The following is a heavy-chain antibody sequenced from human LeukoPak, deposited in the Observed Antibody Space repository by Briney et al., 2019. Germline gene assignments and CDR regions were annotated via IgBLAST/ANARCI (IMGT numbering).Heavy chain of an antibody. V-gene: IGHV3-33*01. D-gene: IGHD3-22*01. CDR1: GFSFNTYG. Sequence: GGSLRLSCTASGFSFNTYGMHWVRQVPGKGLEWLAVTYGDGDNRYYADSVKARFTISRDNGRKTIYLQMNNLRDEDTAVYYCATGSGYYYSHWGQGILVTVS. J-gene: IGHJ4*02. CDR3: ATGSGYYYSH. CDR2: TYGDGDNR.